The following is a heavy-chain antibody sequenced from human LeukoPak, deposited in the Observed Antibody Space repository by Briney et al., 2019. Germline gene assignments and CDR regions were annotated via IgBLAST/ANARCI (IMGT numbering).Heavy chain of an antibody. V-gene: IGHV3-7*05. CDR2: INQDGSEK. D-gene: IGHD2-15*01. CDR1: GFSFSRSW. Sequence: GGSLRLSCAASGFSFSRSWMSWVRQAPGKGLEGVANINQDGSEKYYADFVKGRFAISRDSAKNSVYLQMDSLRVEDTAVYYCARLIVVLRGSSDHYDYRGQGTLVTVSS. CDR3: ARLIVVLRGSSDHYDY. J-gene: IGHJ4*02.